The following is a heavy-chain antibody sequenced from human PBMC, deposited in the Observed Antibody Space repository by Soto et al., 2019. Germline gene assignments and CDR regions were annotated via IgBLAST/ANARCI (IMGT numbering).Heavy chain of an antibody. Sequence: GESLSLSCAASGFTVSSNYMSWVRQAPGKGLEWVAYIKHNGSKKDYIDSVKGRFTISRDNAKNSLYLQMNSLRAEDTAVYYCARELYDILTGYLDYFDYWGQGTLVTVSS. CDR2: IKHNGSKK. V-gene: IGHV3-7*03. CDR3: ARELYDILTGYLDYFDY. CDR1: GFTVSSNY. D-gene: IGHD3-9*01. J-gene: IGHJ4*02.